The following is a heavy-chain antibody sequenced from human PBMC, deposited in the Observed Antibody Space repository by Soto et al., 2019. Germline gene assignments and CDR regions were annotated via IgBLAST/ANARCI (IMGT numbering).Heavy chain of an antibody. CDR3: ARHSVVPAANYYYYYMDV. J-gene: IGHJ6*03. CDR2: IYYSGST. Sequence: SETLSLTCTVSGGSISSYYWSWIRQPPGKGLEWIGYIYYSGSTNYNPPLKSRVTISVDTSKNQFSLKLSSVTAADTAVYYCARHSVVPAANYYYYYMDVWGKGTTVTSP. D-gene: IGHD2-2*01. V-gene: IGHV4-59*08. CDR1: GGSISSYY.